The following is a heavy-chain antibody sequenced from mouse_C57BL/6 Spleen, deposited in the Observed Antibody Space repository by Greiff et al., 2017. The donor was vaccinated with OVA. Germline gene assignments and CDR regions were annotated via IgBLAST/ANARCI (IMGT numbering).Heavy chain of an antibody. CDR2: ISYDGSN. J-gene: IGHJ4*01. CDR1: GYSITSGYY. D-gene: IGHD3-2*02. CDR3: ARRGGYEDYAMDY. V-gene: IGHV3-6*01. Sequence: DVKLQESGPGLVKPSQSLSLTCSVTGYSITSGYYWNWIRQFPGNKLEWMGYISYDGSNNYNPSLKNRISITRDTSKNQFFLKLNSVTTEDTATYYSARRGGYEDYAMDYWGQGTSVTVSS.